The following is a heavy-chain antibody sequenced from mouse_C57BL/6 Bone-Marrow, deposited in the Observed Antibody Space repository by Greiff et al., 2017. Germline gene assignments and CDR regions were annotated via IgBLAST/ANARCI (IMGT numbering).Heavy chain of an antibody. J-gene: IGHJ1*03. CDR3: ATPYYSNYDWYFDV. V-gene: IGHV2-2*01. CDR2: IWSGGST. Sequence: VQLVESGPGLVQPSQSLSITCTVSGFSLTSYGVHWVRQSPGKGLEWLGVIWSGGSTDYNAAFISRLSISKDNSKSQVFFKMNSLQADDTAIYYCATPYYSNYDWYFDVWGTGTTVTVSS. CDR1: GFSLTSYG. D-gene: IGHD2-5*01.